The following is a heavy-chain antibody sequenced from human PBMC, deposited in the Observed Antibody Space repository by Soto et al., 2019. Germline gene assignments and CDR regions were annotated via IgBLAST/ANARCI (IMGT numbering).Heavy chain of an antibody. J-gene: IGHJ4*02. V-gene: IGHV4-30-4*01. Sequence: QVQLQESGPGLVKPSQTLSLTCTVSGGSINTVNYFWSWIRQSPDKGREWIGHIDNGGTTYNNPSLTSRVTISVDTSNNQFSLKLSSVSAADTAVYYCARGPSGDKVDYWGQGTLVTVSS. CDR2: IDNGGTT. CDR1: GGSINTVNYF. D-gene: IGHD7-27*01. CDR3: ARGPSGDKVDY.